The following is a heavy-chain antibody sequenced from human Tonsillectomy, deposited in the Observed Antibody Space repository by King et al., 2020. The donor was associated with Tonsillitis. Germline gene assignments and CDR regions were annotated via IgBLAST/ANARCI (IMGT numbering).Heavy chain of an antibody. CDR3: ASGPRGIYDSSGYSPYYFDY. J-gene: IGHJ4*02. Sequence: VQLVESGGGLVQPGGSLRLSCAASGFSFSSYAMSWVRQAPGKGLEWVSTISGSGGTTYYADSVKGRFTISRDNSKNTLDLQMNSLRAEDTAVYYCASGPRGIYDSSGYSPYYFDYWGQGTLVTVSS. CDR2: ISGSGGTT. D-gene: IGHD3-22*01. V-gene: IGHV3-23*04. CDR1: GFSFSSYA.